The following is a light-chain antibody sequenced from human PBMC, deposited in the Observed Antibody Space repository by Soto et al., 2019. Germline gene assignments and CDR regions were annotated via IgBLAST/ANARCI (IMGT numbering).Light chain of an antibody. Sequence: EIVLTQSPATLSLSPGERATLSCRASQSVSSYLAWYQQKPGQAPRLLIYDASNRATGIPARFSGSGSGPDFTLTISCLEPEDFAIYYCQQRSNWPPVTFGGGTKVEIK. CDR2: DAS. CDR1: QSVSSY. J-gene: IGKJ4*01. V-gene: IGKV3-11*01. CDR3: QQRSNWPPVT.